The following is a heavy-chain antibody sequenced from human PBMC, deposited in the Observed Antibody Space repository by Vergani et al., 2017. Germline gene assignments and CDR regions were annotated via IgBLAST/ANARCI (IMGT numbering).Heavy chain of an antibody. CDR3: AKPAGDFWSGYYTGPLDY. CDR1: GFTFDDYA. Sequence: EVQLVESGGVVVQPGGSLRLSCAASGFTFDDYAMHWVRQAPGKGLEWVSLISWDGGSTYYADSVKGRFTISRDNSKNSLYLQMNSLRAEDTALYYCAKPAGDFWSGYYTGPLDYWGQGTLVTVSS. CDR2: ISWDGGST. J-gene: IGHJ4*02. V-gene: IGHV3-43D*03. D-gene: IGHD3-3*01.